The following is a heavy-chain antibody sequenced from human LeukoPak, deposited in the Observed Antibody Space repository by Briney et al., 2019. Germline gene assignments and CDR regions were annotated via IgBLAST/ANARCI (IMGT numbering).Heavy chain of an antibody. CDR2: INPNSGGT. Sequence: ASVKVSCKASGYTFTGYYVHWVRQAPGQGLEWMGWINPNSGGTNYAQKFQGRVTMTRDTPISTAYMELSRLRSDDTAVYYCARILLERRGWSGNWFDPWGQGTLVTVSS. CDR1: GYTFTGYY. V-gene: IGHV1-2*02. J-gene: IGHJ5*02. CDR3: ARILLERRGWSGNWFDP. D-gene: IGHD1-1*01.